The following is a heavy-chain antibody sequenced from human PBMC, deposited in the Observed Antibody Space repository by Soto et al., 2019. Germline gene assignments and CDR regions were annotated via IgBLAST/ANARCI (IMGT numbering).Heavy chain of an antibody. CDR3: AKDISGSSIAAPFDY. CDR1: GFTFDDYA. D-gene: IGHD6-6*01. J-gene: IGHJ4*02. Sequence: GGSLRLSCAASGFTFDDYAMQWVRQAPGKGLEWVSGISWNSGSIGYADSVKGRFTISRDNAKNSLYLQMNSLRAEDTALYYCAKDISGSSIAAPFDYWGQGTLVTVSS. CDR2: ISWNSGSI. V-gene: IGHV3-9*01.